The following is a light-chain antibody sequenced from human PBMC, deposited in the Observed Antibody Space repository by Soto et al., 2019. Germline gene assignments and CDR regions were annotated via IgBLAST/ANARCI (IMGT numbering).Light chain of an antibody. V-gene: IGLV1-47*02. J-gene: IGLJ7*01. Sequence: QLVLTQPPSASGTAGQRVTISCSGSSSNIGSNYVYWYQQLPGMAPKLLIYSNIHRPSGVPDRFSGSKSGTSASLAISGLRSEDEADYYCASWDDSLSRAVFGGGTQLTVL. CDR3: ASWDDSLSRAV. CDR2: SNI. CDR1: SSNIGSNY.